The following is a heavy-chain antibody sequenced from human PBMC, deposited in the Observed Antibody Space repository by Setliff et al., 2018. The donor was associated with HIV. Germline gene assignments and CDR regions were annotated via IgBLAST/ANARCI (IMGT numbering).Heavy chain of an antibody. J-gene: IGHJ3*01. CDR1: GGSISSGIYW. Sequence: SETLSLTCTVSGGSISSGIYWWSWIRQHPGKGLERIGNMYDSGTTYYNPSLTSRVTLSVDSSKKQVSLKLSSVTAADSAVYYCAREWSYGAFDTFDVWGQGTMVTVSS. D-gene: IGHD5-18*01. V-gene: IGHV4-31*03. CDR2: MYDSGTT. CDR3: AREWSYGAFDTFDV.